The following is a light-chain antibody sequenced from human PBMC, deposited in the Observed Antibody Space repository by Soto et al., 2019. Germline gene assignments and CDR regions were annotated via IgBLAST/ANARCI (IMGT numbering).Light chain of an antibody. CDR3: GTWDTRLSVVV. V-gene: IGLV1-51*01. J-gene: IGLJ2*01. CDR1: GSNIGKND. Sequence: QSVLTQPPSVSAAPGQKVTISCSGSGSNIGKNDVSWYLQIPGAAPKLLIYDTNKRPSGIPDRFSGSKSGTSATLGITGLQTGDEADYFCGTWDTRLSVVVFGGGTQVTVL. CDR2: DTN.